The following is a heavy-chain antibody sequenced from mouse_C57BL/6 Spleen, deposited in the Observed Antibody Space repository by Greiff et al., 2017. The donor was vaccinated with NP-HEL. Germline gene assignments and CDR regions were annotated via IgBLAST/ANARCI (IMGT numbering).Heavy chain of an antibody. CDR3: AREDYSKGCDY. CDR1: GYTFTSYW. CDR2: IYPGSGST. D-gene: IGHD2-5*01. Sequence: QVQLQQPGAELVKPGASVKMSCKASGYTFTSYWITWVKQRPGQGLEWIGDIYPGSGSTNYNEKFKSKATLTVDTSSSTAYMQLSSRTSEDSAVYYCAREDYSKGCDYWGQGTTLTVSS. J-gene: IGHJ2*01. V-gene: IGHV1-55*01.